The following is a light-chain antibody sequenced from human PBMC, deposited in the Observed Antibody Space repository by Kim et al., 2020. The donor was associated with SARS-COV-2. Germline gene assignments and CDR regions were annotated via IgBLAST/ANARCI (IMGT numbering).Light chain of an antibody. V-gene: IGKV3-20*01. Sequence: LSPGERATLSGRASQSVSSSYLAWYQQKPGQAPRLLIYVASSRATGIPDRFSGSGSGTDFTLTISRLEPEDFAVYYCQQYGSSPYTFGQGTKLEI. CDR2: VAS. J-gene: IGKJ2*01. CDR1: QSVSSSY. CDR3: QQYGSSPYT.